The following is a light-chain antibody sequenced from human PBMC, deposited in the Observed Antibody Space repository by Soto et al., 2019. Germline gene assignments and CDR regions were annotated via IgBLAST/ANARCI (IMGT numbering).Light chain of an antibody. J-gene: IGKJ2*01. CDR2: AAS. CDR3: QQSYSTPYT. Sequence: TQSPGTLSLSPGERATLSCRASQSISSSYLAWYQQKPGKAPKTLIYAASSLQSGVPSRFSGSGSGTDFTLTISSLQPEDFATYYCQQSYSTPYTFGQGTNLEIK. V-gene: IGKV1-39*01. CDR1: QSISSSY.